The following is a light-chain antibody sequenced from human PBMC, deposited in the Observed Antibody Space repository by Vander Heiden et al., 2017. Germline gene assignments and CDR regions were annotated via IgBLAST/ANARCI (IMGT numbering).Light chain of an antibody. CDR2: DNY. Sequence: QSLLAQPPSVSGAPGQRVTVSCTGGSSNIGADYVVHWYQQLPGTAPKLLIYDNYNRPSGVPDRFSASKSGTSAFLAITGLQAEDEADYYCQSYDDSLGIVIFGGGTKLTVL. CDR1: SSNIGADYV. CDR3: QSYDDSLGIVI. V-gene: IGLV1-40*01. J-gene: IGLJ2*01.